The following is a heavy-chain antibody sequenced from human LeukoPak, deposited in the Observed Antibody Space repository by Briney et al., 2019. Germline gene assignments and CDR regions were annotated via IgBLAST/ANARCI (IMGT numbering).Heavy chain of an antibody. V-gene: IGHV3-21*01. CDR1: GFTFSSYS. CDR3: ARGGSRDGYNPFDY. CDR2: ISSSSSYI. J-gene: IGHJ4*02. D-gene: IGHD5-24*01. Sequence: GGSLRLSCAASGFTFSSYSMNWVRQAPGKGLEWVSSISSSSSYIYYADSVKGRFTISRDNAKNSLYPQMNSLRAEDTAVYYCARGGSRDGYNPFDYWGQGTLVTVSS.